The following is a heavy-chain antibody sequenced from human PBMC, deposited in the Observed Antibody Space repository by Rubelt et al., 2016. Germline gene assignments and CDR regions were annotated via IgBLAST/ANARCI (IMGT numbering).Heavy chain of an antibody. J-gene: IGHJ4*02. Sequence: EPGASVKASCKASGYTFTSYAMHWVRQAPGQRLEWMGWINAGNGNTKYSQKFQGRVTITRNTSASTAYMELSSLRSEDTAVYYCARASLSSGYYFDYWGQGTLVTVSS. CDR1: GYTFTSYA. V-gene: IGHV1-3*01. CDR2: INAGNGNT. CDR3: ARASLSSGYYFDY. D-gene: IGHD3-22*01.